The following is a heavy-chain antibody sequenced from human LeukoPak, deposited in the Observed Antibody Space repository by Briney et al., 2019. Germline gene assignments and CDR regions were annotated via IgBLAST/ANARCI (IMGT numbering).Heavy chain of an antibody. CDR3: ARANNFDY. CDR1: GFTFRNAS. J-gene: IGHJ4*02. Sequence: GGSLRLSCAASGFTFRNASMSWVRQAPGKGLVWVSRINFDGSSTNYADSVKGRFTISRDNAKNTLYLQMNSLRAEDTAVYYCARANNFDYWGQGTLVTVSS. V-gene: IGHV3-74*01. CDR2: INFDGSST. D-gene: IGHD4/OR15-4a*01.